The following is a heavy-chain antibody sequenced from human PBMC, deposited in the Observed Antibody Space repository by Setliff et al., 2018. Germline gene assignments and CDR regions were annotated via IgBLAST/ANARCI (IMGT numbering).Heavy chain of an antibody. D-gene: IGHD3-10*01. V-gene: IGHV4-61*09. Sequence: SETLSLTCTVSGGSISSGSYYWTWIRQPAGKGLEWIGHFHTSGSTNYNRSLRSRVSISVDTSKNQFSLKLTSVTAADTAVYYCARSGDYGSGRLSPWGQGTLVTVSS. CDR3: ARSGDYGSGRLSP. CDR1: GGSISSGSYY. CDR2: FHTSGST. J-gene: IGHJ5*02.